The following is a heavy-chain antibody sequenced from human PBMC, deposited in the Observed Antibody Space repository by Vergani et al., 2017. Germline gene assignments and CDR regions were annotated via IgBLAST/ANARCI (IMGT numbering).Heavy chain of an antibody. CDR3: ATWGNQLLFHYYYGMDV. CDR1: GYTFTSYG. D-gene: IGHD2-2*01. Sequence: QVQLVQSGAEVKKPGASVKVSCKASGYTFTSYGISWVRQAPGQGLEWMGWISAYNGNTNYAQKLQGRVTMTTDTSTSTAYMELRSLRSDDTAVYYCATWGNQLLFHYYYGMDVWGQGTTVTVSS. J-gene: IGHJ6*02. CDR2: ISAYNGNT. V-gene: IGHV1-18*01.